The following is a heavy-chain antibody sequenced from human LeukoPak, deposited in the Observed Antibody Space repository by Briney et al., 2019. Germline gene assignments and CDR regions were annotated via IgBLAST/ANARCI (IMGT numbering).Heavy chain of an antibody. CDR3: AKTSVGEGRIIGSGYFDN. D-gene: IGHD2-15*01. Sequence: PGGSLRLSCAASGFTFSNHAMNWVRQAPGKGLEWVSIISGSGTVTYYADSVKGRFTISRDNSKNTLYLQMSSLRAEDTAVYYCAKTSVGEGRIIGSGYFDNWGQGTLVTVSS. CDR1: GFTFSNHA. J-gene: IGHJ4*02. V-gene: IGHV3-23*01. CDR2: ISGSGTVT.